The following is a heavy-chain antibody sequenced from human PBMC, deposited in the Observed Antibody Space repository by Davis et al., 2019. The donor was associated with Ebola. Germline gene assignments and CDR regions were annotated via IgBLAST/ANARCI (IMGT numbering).Heavy chain of an antibody. CDR3: ARQEALYGSIDN. Sequence: GESLKISCKGSGYSFTSYWIGWVRQLPGKGLEWMGIIYPGDSDARYSPSFQGQVTISADTSISTAYLQWSSLKASDSAMYYCARQEALYGSIDNWGQGTLVTVSS. V-gene: IGHV5-51*01. J-gene: IGHJ4*02. D-gene: IGHD6-13*01. CDR2: IYPGDSDA. CDR1: GYSFTSYW.